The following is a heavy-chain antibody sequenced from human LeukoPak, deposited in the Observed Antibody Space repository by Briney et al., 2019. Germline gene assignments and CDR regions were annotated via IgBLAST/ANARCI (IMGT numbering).Heavy chain of an antibody. CDR1: GASINSGSNY. CDR2: IYSSGST. D-gene: IGHD6-6*01. CDR3: ARGTSSHSGWFDP. Sequence: SETLSLTCRVSGASINSGSNYWGWIRQPPGKTLEWIGSIYSSGSTYYNPSLKSRVIIMIDTPKNHFSLTLSSVTAADTAVYCCARGTSSHSGWFDPWGQVTLVTVSS. J-gene: IGHJ5*02. V-gene: IGHV4-39*02.